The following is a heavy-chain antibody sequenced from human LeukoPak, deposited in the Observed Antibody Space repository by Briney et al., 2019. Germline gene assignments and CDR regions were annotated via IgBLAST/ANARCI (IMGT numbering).Heavy chain of an antibody. CDR2: IYYIGTT. CDR1: GDSINNKDYY. V-gene: IGHV4-39*01. J-gene: IGHJ4*02. D-gene: IGHD6-13*01. Sequence: PSETLSLTCTVSGDSINNKDYYWAWIRQPPGKGLEWIGSIYYIGTTYYNPSLRSRVTASIDTSKNQFSLKLNSVTAADTAVYYCARHGGASAGRSFDYWGQGTLLTVSS. CDR3: ARHGGASAGRSFDY.